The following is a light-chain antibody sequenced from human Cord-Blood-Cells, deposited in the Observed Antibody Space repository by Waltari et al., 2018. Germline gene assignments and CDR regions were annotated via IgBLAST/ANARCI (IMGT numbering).Light chain of an antibody. CDR1: QSVSSY. V-gene: IGKV3-11*01. CDR3: QQRSNWPPWT. CDR2: DAS. Sequence: EIVLTQSPATLSLSPGERAHPSCRASQSVSSYLAWYQQKPGQAPRLLIYDASNRATGIPARFSGSGSGTDFTLTISSLEPEDFAVYYCQQRSNWPPWTFGQGTKVEIK. J-gene: IGKJ1*01.